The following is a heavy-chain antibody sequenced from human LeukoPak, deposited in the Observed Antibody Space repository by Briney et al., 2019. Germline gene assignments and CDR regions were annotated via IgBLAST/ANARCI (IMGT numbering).Heavy chain of an antibody. J-gene: IGHJ4*02. CDR1: GFTFSSYT. Sequence: GGSLRLSCAASGFTFSSYTMDWVRQAPGKWPEWVSSISRSATYIYYADSVKGRFTISRDNAKNSLYLQMNSLRLDDTAVYYCLRGDRRDYWGQGTLVTVSS. CDR3: LRGDRRDY. CDR2: ISRSATYI. V-gene: IGHV3-21*01.